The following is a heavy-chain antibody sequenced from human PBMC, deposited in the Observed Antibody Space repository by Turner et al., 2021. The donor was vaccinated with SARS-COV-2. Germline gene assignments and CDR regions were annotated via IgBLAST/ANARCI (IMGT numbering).Heavy chain of an antibody. V-gene: IGHV1-46*01. J-gene: IGHJ6*02. CDR3: ARDRLEYYDILTDFYNTRGDYYVMDV. CDR2: INPSGGGT. D-gene: IGHD3-9*01. CDR1: GYTFTSYY. Sequence: QVQLVQSGAEVKMPGASVKVSCKSSGYTFTSYYMHWVRQAPGQGLEWMVIINPSGGGTSYAQKFQGRLTMTRDTSTSTVYMELSSLRSEDTAVYYCARDRLEYYDILTDFYNTRGDYYVMDVWGQGTTVTVSS.